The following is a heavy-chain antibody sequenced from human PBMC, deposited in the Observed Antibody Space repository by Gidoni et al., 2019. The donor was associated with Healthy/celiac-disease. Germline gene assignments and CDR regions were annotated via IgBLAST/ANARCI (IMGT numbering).Heavy chain of an antibody. CDR2: IYYSGST. V-gene: IGHV4-30-4*01. Sequence: QVQLQESGPGLVKPSQTLSLTCTVSGGSISSGDYYWSWIRQPPGKGLEWIGYIYYSGSTYYNPSLKSRVTISVDTSKNQFSLKLSSVTAADPAVYYCARADYDILTGPSPMDVWGQGTTVTVSS. CDR3: ARADYDILTGPSPMDV. D-gene: IGHD3-9*01. CDR1: GGSISSGDYY. J-gene: IGHJ6*02.